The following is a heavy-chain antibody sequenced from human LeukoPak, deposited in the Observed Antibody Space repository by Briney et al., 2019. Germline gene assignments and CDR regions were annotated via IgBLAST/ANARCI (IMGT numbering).Heavy chain of an antibody. J-gene: IGHJ4*02. V-gene: IGHV3-48*02. D-gene: IGHD3-10*01. CDR3: VLGSPFDY. CDR1: GFTFSSYS. Sequence: GGSLRLSCAASGFTFSSYSMNWVRQAPGKGLEWVSYISSSSRSIYYADSVKGRFTISRDNANNSLSLQMNSLRDEDTAVYYCVLGSPFDYWGQGTLVTVSS. CDR2: ISSSSRSI.